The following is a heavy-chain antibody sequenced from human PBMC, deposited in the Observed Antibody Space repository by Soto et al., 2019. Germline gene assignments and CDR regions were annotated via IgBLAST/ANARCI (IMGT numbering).Heavy chain of an antibody. Sequence: PGGSLRLSCASSGFTFTNAWMIWVRQAPGKGLEWVGRIKSRIDGGTPDYAAPVKGRFTLSRDDSKNTLYLQMNSLKTEDTAVYYCTTENVVVFAPRAFDIWGQGTMVTVSS. J-gene: IGHJ3*02. CDR1: GFTFTNAW. V-gene: IGHV3-15*01. CDR2: IKSRIDGGTP. D-gene: IGHD2-15*01. CDR3: TTENVVVFAPRAFDI.